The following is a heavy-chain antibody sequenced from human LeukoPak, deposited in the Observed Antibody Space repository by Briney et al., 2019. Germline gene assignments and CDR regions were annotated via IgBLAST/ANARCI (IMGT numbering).Heavy chain of an antibody. CDR3: ARHRMEHFFDY. J-gene: IGHJ4*02. Sequence: SETLSFTCTVSGDSNTNSIYYWGWIRQSPGKGLEWIGSIDYSGSTYYNPSLKSRATISIDTSKNQFSLKLSSVTAADTAVYYCARHRMEHFFDYWGQGTLVTVSS. V-gene: IGHV4-39*01. CDR1: GDSNTNSIYY. CDR2: IDYSGST. D-gene: IGHD1-1*01.